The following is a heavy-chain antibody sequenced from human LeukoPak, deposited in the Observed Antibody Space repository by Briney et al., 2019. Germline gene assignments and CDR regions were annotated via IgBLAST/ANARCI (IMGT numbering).Heavy chain of an antibody. CDR1: GFTFSTYW. D-gene: IGHD6-13*01. V-gene: IGHV3-7*03. Sequence: GGSLGLSCAASGFTFSTYWMSWVRQAPGKGLEWVANIKQDGSEKYYVDSVKGRFTISRDNAKNSLYLQMNSLRAEDTAVYYCARDGSSGGSSSWYYFDYWGQGTLVTVSS. J-gene: IGHJ4*02. CDR2: IKQDGSEK. CDR3: ARDGSSGGSSSWYYFDY.